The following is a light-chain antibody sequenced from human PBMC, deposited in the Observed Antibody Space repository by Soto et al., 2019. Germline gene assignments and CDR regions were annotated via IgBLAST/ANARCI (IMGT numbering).Light chain of an antibody. J-gene: IGLJ2*01. CDR1: SGHSSYA. CDR3: QTWGADSVI. CDR2: LNSDGSH. V-gene: IGLV4-69*01. Sequence: QLVLTQSPSASASLGASVKLTCTLSSGHSSYAIAWHQQQPEKGPRFLMKLNSDGSHSKGDGISDRFSGSSSGAERYLTISRLQSEYEADYYCQTWGADSVIFGGGTKLTVL.